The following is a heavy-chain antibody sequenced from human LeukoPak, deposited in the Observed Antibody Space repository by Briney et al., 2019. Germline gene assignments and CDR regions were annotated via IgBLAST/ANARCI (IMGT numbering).Heavy chain of an antibody. V-gene: IGHV3-11*01. Sequence: GRSLRLSCAASGFTFKDYYMSWLSQAPGKGLEWISYITMSGSVIQYSASVKGRFTTSSDNAKNSLYLQMNSLRAEDTAVYYCARGGWSRGWFDPWGPGTLVTVSS. CDR2: ITMSGSVI. CDR1: GFTFKDYY. J-gene: IGHJ5*02. CDR3: ARGGWSRGWFDP. D-gene: IGHD6-19*01.